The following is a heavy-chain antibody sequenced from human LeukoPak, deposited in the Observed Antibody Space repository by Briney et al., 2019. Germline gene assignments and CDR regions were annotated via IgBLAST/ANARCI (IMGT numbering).Heavy chain of an antibody. CDR2: INPNSGGT. J-gene: IGHJ3*02. CDR1: GYTFTGYY. Sequence: ASVKVSCKASGYTFTGYYMHWVRQAPGQGLEWMGWINPNSGGTNYAQKFQGWVTMTRDTSISTAYMELSSLTSDDTAVYYCATSTKYSISWGAFDIWGQGTMVTVSS. V-gene: IGHV1-2*04. D-gene: IGHD6-13*01. CDR3: ATSTKYSISWGAFDI.